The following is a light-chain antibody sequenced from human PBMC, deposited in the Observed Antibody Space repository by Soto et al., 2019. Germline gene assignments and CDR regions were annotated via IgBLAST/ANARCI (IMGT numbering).Light chain of an antibody. V-gene: IGKV3-15*01. CDR1: QSISDT. Sequence: DIVMTQSPAPLSVPPGGRATLSCRASQSISDTLAWYQQKPGQAPRLIIHGASTRATGFPARFSGSGSGTDFTLTISSLQSEDFAVYYCQQYNNWPWTLGQGTKVDIK. CDR3: QQYNNWPWT. J-gene: IGKJ1*01. CDR2: GAS.